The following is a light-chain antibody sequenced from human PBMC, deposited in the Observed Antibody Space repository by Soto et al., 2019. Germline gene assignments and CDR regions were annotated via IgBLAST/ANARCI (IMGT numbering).Light chain of an antibody. V-gene: IGLV3-21*02. Sequence: SYELTQPPSVSVAPGQTASITCGGNNIGSKSVHWYQQKPGQAPVLVVYDDNHRPSGIPERVSGSNSGNTATLTISKVEAGDEADYYCQVWDTSSDLLVVFGGGTKVTVL. CDR1: NIGSKS. CDR2: DDN. J-gene: IGLJ2*01. CDR3: QVWDTSSDLLVV.